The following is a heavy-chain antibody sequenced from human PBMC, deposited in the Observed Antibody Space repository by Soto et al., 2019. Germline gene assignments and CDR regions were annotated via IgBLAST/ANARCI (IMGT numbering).Heavy chain of an antibody. V-gene: IGHV3-21*01. J-gene: IGHJ5*02. CDR3: ARGGDIAAS. Sequence: EVQLVESGGGLVKPGGSLRLSCAASGFTFSSYSMNWVRQAPGKGLEWVSSISSSSSYISYADSVKGRFTISRDNAKNSLYLQMNSLRAEDTAVYYCARGGDIAASWGQGTLVTVSS. CDR1: GFTFSSYS. D-gene: IGHD6-13*01. CDR2: ISSSSSYI.